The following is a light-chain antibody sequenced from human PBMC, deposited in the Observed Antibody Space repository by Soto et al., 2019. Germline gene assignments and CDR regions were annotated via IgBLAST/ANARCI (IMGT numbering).Light chain of an antibody. J-gene: IGKJ2*01. Sequence: AIQLTQSPSSLSASVGDRVTITCRASQGIRNDLGWYQQKPGKAPKLLVYAASSLQSGVPSRFSGSGSGTDFTLTFSSLQPEDFATYYCLQDYTYPSTFGQGTKLEIK. CDR3: LQDYTYPST. V-gene: IGKV1-6*01. CDR1: QGIRND. CDR2: AAS.